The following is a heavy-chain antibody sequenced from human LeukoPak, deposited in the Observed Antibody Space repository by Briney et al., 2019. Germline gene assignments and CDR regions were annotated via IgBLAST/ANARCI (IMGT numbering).Heavy chain of an antibody. CDR1: GFTFSSYS. CDR2: NSSSSSNI. J-gene: IGHJ4*02. CDR3: VSMVRGVIIY. Sequence: GGSLRLSCAASGFTFSSYSMNWVRQAPGKGVEWVSYNSSSSSNIYYADSVKGRFTISRDNAKNSLYLQMNSLRAEDTAVYYCVSMVRGVIIYWGQGTLVTVSS. V-gene: IGHV3-48*01. D-gene: IGHD3-10*01.